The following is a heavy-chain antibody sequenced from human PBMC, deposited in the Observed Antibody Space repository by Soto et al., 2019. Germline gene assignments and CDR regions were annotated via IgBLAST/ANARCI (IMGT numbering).Heavy chain of an antibody. Sequence: EVQLVESGGGLVKPGGSLRLSCAASGFTFSSYSMNWVRQAPGKGLEWVSSISSSSSYIYYADSVKGRFTISRDNAKNSLFLQMNSLRAEERAVYYCARVYGEWEPNYYYYGMDVWGQGTTVTVSS. CDR1: GFTFSSYS. CDR2: ISSSSSYI. J-gene: IGHJ6*02. V-gene: IGHV3-21*01. D-gene: IGHD1-26*01. CDR3: ARVYGEWEPNYYYYGMDV.